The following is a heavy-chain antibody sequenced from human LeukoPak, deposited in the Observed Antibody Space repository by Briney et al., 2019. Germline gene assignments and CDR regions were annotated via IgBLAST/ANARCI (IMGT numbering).Heavy chain of an antibody. J-gene: IGHJ4*02. CDR1: GGSISSGGNY. V-gene: IGHV4-31*03. CDR2: IYYSGST. Sequence: SETLSLTCTVSGGSISSGGNYWSWIRQHPGKGLEWIGYIYYSGSTYYNPFLKSRVTISVDTPKNQFSLKVSSVNAADTAVYYCARATWGSLDYWGQGTLVTVSS. CDR3: ARATWGSLDY. D-gene: IGHD7-27*01.